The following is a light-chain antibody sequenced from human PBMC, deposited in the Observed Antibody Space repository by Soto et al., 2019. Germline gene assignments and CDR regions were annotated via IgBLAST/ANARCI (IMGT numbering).Light chain of an antibody. J-gene: IGLJ2*01. CDR3: SSYAGSNNLI. V-gene: IGLV2-8*01. CDR2: EVS. CDR1: NNDVGGYNS. Sequence: QSALTHPPSASGSPGQSVTISCTGTNNDVGGYNSVSWYQQHPGKAPKLMIYEVSKRPSGVPDRFSGSKSGNTASLTVSGLQAEDEADYYCSSYAGSNNLIFGGGTKVTVL.